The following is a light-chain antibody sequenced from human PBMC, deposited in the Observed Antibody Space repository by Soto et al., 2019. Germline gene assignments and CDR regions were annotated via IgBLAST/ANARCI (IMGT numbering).Light chain of an antibody. CDR3: QQRSDWPST. CDR1: QSVSSY. CDR2: DAS. J-gene: IGKJ4*01. Sequence: EIVLTQSPATLSLSPGERATLSCRASQSVSSYLAWYQQNXGQAPRLLIYDASNRATGIPARFSGSGSGTDFTLTISSLEPDDFAVYYCQQRSDWPSTFGGGTKVQIK. V-gene: IGKV3-11*01.